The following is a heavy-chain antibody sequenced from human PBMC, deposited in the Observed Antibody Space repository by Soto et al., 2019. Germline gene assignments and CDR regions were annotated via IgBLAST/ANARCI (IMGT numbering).Heavy chain of an antibody. CDR3: ARSLGLEYYYGMDV. CDR1: GGTFSTYA. D-gene: IGHD1-1*01. J-gene: IGHJ6*02. Sequence: QVQLVQSGAEVKKPGSSVMVSCKASGGTFSTYAISWVRQAPGQVLEWMGGIIPIFGTASYAQKFQGRGPMTADESTSTAYMELRSLTSEVTAVYYSARSLGLEYYYGMDVWGQVTTVTVSS. V-gene: IGHV1-69*12. CDR2: IIPIFGTA.